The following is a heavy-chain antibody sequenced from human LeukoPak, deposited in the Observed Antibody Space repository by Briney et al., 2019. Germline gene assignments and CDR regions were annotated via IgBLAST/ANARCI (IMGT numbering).Heavy chain of an antibody. D-gene: IGHD1-26*01. CDR1: GGTFSSYA. J-gene: IGHJ4*02. Sequence: ASVKVSCKASGGTFSSYAISWVRQAPGQGLEWMGIINPSGGSTSYAQKFQGRVTMTRDMSTSTVYMELSSLRSEDTAVYYCARDGADPLSGSCSYWGQGTLVTGSS. CDR2: INPSGGST. V-gene: IGHV1-46*01. CDR3: ARDGADPLSGSCSY.